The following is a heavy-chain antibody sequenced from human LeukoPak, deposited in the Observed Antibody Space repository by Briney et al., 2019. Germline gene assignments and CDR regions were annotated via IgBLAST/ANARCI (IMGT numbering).Heavy chain of an antibody. CDR3: STGGKYYGMDV. CDR2: IKSRSDDGAI. CDR1: GFTFINGW. J-gene: IGHJ6*02. D-gene: IGHD3-16*01. Sequence: GGSLRLSCAVSGFTFINGWMTWVRQAPGKGLEWVGRIKSRSDDGAIDYAAPVKGRFTISRDDSKNTVYLQMNSLKTEDTAVYFCSTGGKYYGMDVWGQGTTVTVSS. V-gene: IGHV3-15*01.